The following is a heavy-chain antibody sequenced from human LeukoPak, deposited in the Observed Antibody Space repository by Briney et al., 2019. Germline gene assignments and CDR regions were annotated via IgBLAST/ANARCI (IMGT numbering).Heavy chain of an antibody. Sequence: GGSLRLSCAASGFTFTNAWMSWVRQAPGKGLESVGRVKMKTYGGTIDYASPVKGRFTISRYDSKNTLNLQMNSLKTDETGVYYCATTRRGDGIDFWGQGILVTVSS. J-gene: IGHJ4*02. D-gene: IGHD2-21*02. CDR2: VKMKTYGGTI. CDR1: GFTFTNAW. V-gene: IGHV3-15*01. CDR3: ATTRRGDGIDF.